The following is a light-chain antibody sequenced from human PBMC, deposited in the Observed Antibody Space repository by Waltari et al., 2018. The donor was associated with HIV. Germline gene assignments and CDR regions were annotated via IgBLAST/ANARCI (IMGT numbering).Light chain of an antibody. J-gene: IGLJ2*01. V-gene: IGLV2-23*02. Sequence: QSALTQPPSASGSPGQSVTLSCAGTSSDIGLYNFVSWYQQHPGKAPRLIIYEVSKRPSGVSNRYSASKSGKTASLTVSGLRAEDEADYYCSSYAGSSTFVIFGGGTKLTVL. CDR2: EVS. CDR3: SSYAGSSTFVI. CDR1: SSDIGLYNF.